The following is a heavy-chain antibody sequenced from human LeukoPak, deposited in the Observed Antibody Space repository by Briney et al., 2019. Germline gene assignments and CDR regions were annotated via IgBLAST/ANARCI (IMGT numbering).Heavy chain of an antibody. D-gene: IGHD1-14*01. CDR2: IYHRGST. CDR3: ARRRYPDY. Sequence: PSETLSLTCAVSGYSISSGYYWGWIRQPPGKGLEWIGSIYHRGSTYYNPSLKSRVTISVDTSKNQFSLKLSSVTAADTAVYYCARRRYPDYWGQGTLVTVSS. V-gene: IGHV4-38-2*01. J-gene: IGHJ4*02. CDR1: GYSISSGYY.